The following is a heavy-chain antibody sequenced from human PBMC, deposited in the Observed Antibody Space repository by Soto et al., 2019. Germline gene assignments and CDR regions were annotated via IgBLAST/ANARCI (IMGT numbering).Heavy chain of an antibody. CDR1: GGSITSYY. V-gene: IGHV4-59*01. J-gene: IGHJ3*02. CDR3: ATTYDGSGPKSGEYGFDI. CDR2: IYYSGST. D-gene: IGHD3-22*01. Sequence: QVQLQESGPGLVKPSETLSLTCSVSGGSITSYYWSWIRQPPGKGLERIAYIYYSGSTSYNPSLTSRVSISLDTSMNQLSLKLSSVAAAEKAVYYCATTYDGSGPKSGEYGFDIWGQGTMVTVSS.